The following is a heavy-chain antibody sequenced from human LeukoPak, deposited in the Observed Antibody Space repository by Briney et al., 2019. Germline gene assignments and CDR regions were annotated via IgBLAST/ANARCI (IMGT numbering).Heavy chain of an antibody. Sequence: GGSLRLSCAASRFTFSKYWMLWVRQAPGKGLESVSRINTDGTVTTYADSVKGRFTVSRDNADNTMFLQMNSVRDEDTAVYYCATKQWLAPPPDSWGQGPPVTVSA. J-gene: IGHJ4*02. CDR3: ATKQWLAPPPDS. D-gene: IGHD6-19*01. CDR1: RFTFSKYW. CDR2: INTDGTVT. V-gene: IGHV3-74*01.